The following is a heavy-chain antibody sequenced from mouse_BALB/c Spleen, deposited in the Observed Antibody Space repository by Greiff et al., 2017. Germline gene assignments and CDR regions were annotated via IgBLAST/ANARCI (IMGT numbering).Heavy chain of an antibody. CDR1: GFTFTDYY. D-gene: IGHD1-1*01. CDR3: ARDLRGYYGSSYAMDY. J-gene: IGHJ4*01. CDR2: IRNKANGYTT. Sequence: EVQGVESGGGLVQPGGSLRLSCATSGFTFTDYYMSWVRQPPGKALEWLGFIRNKANGYTTEYSASVKGRFTISRDNSQSILYLQMNTLRAEDSATYYCARDLRGYYGSSYAMDYWGQGTSVTVSS. V-gene: IGHV7-3*02.